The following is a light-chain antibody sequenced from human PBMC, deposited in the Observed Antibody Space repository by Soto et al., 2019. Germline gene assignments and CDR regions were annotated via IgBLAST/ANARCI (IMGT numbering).Light chain of an antibody. Sequence: VIWMTQSPSFLSAIRGDRVTISCRMSQDIGHYLAWYQQKPGKAPELLIYDTSRLQTGAPSRFSGSGSGTYFTLTISSLQSEDFATYYCQQYYTFPLYSFGPGTKLEI. CDR1: QDIGHY. CDR3: QQYYTFPLYS. V-gene: IGKV1D-8*01. CDR2: DTS. J-gene: IGKJ2*01.